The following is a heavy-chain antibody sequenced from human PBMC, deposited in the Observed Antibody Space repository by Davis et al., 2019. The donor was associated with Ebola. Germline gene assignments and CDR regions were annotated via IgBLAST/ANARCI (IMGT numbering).Heavy chain of an antibody. CDR2: IYYSGST. Sequence: PSETLSLTCTVSGGSISSGGYYWSWIRQHPGKGLEWIGYIYYSGSTNYNPSLKSRVTISVDTSKNQFSLKLSSVTAADTAVYYCARDAGGYDPLRGYYYYGMDVWGQGTTVTVSS. V-gene: IGHV4-61*08. CDR3: ARDAGGYDPLRGYYYYGMDV. J-gene: IGHJ6*02. D-gene: IGHD5-12*01. CDR1: GGSISSGGYY.